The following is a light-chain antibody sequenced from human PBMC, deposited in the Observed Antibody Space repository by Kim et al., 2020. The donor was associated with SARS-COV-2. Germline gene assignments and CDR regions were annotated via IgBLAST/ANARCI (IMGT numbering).Light chain of an antibody. CDR2: KAS. CDR3: QQYLTYKT. CDR1: QNINSY. J-gene: IGKJ1*01. Sequence: SAAVGDRVTITCRASQNINSYLAWYQQKAGKAPKLLIYKASSLESGVPSRFSGSGSGTEFTLTISSLQHDDFASYYCQQYLTYKTFGQGTKVDIK. V-gene: IGKV1-5*03.